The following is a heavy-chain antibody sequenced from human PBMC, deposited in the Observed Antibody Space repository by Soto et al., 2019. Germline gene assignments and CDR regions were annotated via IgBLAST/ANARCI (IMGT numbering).Heavy chain of an antibody. J-gene: IGHJ4*02. CDR3: CAGLDY. CDR1: GFTFSGAA. V-gene: IGHV3-73*02. D-gene: IGHD6-13*01. CDR2: IRSKANSYAT. Sequence: EVQLVESGGGLVQPGGSLKLSCAASGFTFSGAAMHWVRQASGKGLECVGRIRSKANSYATAYAASVKGRFTISRDDSKNTSYLQMNRLKTEDTAVYYCCAGLDYWGQGTLVTVSS.